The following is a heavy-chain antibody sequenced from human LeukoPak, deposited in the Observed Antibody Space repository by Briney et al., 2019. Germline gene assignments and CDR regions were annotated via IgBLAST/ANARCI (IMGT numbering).Heavy chain of an antibody. CDR3: ARDEWSKSARYFDWLSLGGYYYYGMDV. CDR1: GYTFTSYG. CDR2: ISAYNGNT. Sequence: ASVKVSCKASGYTFTSYGISWVRQAPGQGLEWMGWISAYNGNTNYAQKLQGRVTMTTDTPTSTAYMELRSLRSDDTAVYYCARDEWSKSARYFDWLSLGGYYYYGMDVWGQGTTVTVSS. D-gene: IGHD3-9*01. J-gene: IGHJ6*02. V-gene: IGHV1-18*01.